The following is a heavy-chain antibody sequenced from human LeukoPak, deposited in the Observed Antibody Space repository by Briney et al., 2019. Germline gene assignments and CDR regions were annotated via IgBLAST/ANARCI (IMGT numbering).Heavy chain of an antibody. CDR1: GGSISSSSSY. CDR2: IYYSGST. V-gene: IGHV4-61*01. D-gene: IGHD3-22*01. Sequence: SQTLSLTCTVSGGSISSSSSYWSWIRQPPGKGLEWIGYIYYSGSTNYNPSLKSRVTISVDTSKNQFSLKLSSVTAADTAVYYCAMGGGNYYDSSGHDAFDIWGQGTMVTVSS. J-gene: IGHJ3*02. CDR3: AMGGGNYYDSSGHDAFDI.